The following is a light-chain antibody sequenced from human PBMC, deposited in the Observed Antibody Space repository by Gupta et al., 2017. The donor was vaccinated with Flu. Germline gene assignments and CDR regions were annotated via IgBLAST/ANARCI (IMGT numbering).Light chain of an antibody. CDR1: SSDIGSYNY. J-gene: IGLJ3*02. Sequence: QSALTQPASVSGAPGHAITITCTGTSSDIGSYNYVSWYQHHPGQGHKLILYEVNQRPAGVADRFSGSKSAATASLTISVRQEEDAAYYYCISYTTTSPLVFGGGTKVTVL. CDR2: EVN. V-gene: IGLV2-14*01. CDR3: ISYTTTSPLV.